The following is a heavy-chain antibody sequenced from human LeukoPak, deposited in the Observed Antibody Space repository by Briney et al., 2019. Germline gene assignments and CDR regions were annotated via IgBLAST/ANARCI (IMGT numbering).Heavy chain of an antibody. Sequence: GGSLRLSCAASGLTFMNFGMHWVRQAPGKGLEWVAFIRYDGSYNYYADSVKGRFTISRDNSKNTLYLQMNSLRGEDTAVYYCAKVGDNWDFDYWGQGTLVTVSS. CDR2: IRYDGSYN. CDR3: AKVGDNWDFDY. CDR1: GLTFMNFG. D-gene: IGHD1-1*01. J-gene: IGHJ4*02. V-gene: IGHV3-30*02.